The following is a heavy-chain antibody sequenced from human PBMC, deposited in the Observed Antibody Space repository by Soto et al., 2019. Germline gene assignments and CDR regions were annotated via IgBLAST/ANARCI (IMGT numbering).Heavy chain of an antibody. CDR3: ARGSVYYGMDV. Sequence: ASVKVSCKASGYTFTSYAMHCVRQAPEQRLEWMGWINPNSGGTNYAQKFQGWVTMTRDTSISTAYMELSRLRSDDTAVYYCARGSVYYGMDVWGQGTTVTVSS. V-gene: IGHV1-2*04. CDR1: GYTFTSYA. CDR2: INPNSGGT. J-gene: IGHJ6*02.